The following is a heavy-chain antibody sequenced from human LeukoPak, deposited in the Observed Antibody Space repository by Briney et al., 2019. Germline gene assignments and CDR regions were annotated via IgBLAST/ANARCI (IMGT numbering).Heavy chain of an antibody. D-gene: IGHD5-12*01. CDR2: SSSRGSTT. Sequence: PGGSLRLSCAASGFTFSGYEMNWVRQAPGKGLEWVSYSSSRGSTTYYADSVKGRFSISRDNAKNSLYLQMNSLRAEDTAVYYCARGPYDSYFDYWGQGTLVTVTS. CDR3: ARGPYDSYFDY. CDR1: GFTFSGYE. J-gene: IGHJ4*02. V-gene: IGHV3-48*03.